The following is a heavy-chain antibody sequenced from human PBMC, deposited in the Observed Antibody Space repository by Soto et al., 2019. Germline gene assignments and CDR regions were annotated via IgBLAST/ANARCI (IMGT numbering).Heavy chain of an antibody. J-gene: IGHJ6*03. D-gene: IGHD1-26*01. CDR3: ARDIQGSYRYHMDV. V-gene: IGHV3-7*01. CDR1: GFTFSSYA. Sequence: GGSLRLSCAASGFTFSSYAMSWVRQAPGKGLEGVAAMNHNGSSIYYVDSVKGRFTISRDNAKNTLYLQMNSLRAEDTAVYYCARDIQGSYRYHMDVWGKGTTVTVSS. CDR2: MNHNGSSI.